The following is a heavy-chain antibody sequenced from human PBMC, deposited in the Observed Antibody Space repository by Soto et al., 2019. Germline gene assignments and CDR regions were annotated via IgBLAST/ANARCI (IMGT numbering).Heavy chain of an antibody. J-gene: IGHJ5*02. Sequence: ASVKVSCKASGYTFTSYDSNWVRQATGQGLEWMGWMNPNSGNTGYAQKFQGRVTMTRNTSISTAYMELSSLRSEDTAVYYCARGRLYDILTGTTWDNWFDPWGQGTLVTVSS. V-gene: IGHV1-8*01. D-gene: IGHD3-9*01. CDR1: GYTFTSYD. CDR2: MNPNSGNT. CDR3: ARGRLYDILTGTTWDNWFDP.